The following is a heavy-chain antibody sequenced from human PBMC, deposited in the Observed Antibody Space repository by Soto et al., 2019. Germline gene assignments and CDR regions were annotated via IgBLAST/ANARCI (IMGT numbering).Heavy chain of an antibody. J-gene: IGHJ4*02. V-gene: IGHV1-2*02. D-gene: IGHD3-3*01. CDR3: AASFGVVTLYYFDY. CDR2: INPNSGGT. Sequence: ASVKVSCKASGYTFTGYYMHWVRQAPGQGLEWMGWINPNSGGTNYAQKFQGRVTMTRDTSISTAYMELSRLRSDDTAVYYCAASFGVVTLYYFDYWGQGTLVTV. CDR1: GYTFTGYY.